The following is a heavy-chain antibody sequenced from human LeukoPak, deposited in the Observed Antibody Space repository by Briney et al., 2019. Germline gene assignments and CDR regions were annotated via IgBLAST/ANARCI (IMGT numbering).Heavy chain of an antibody. CDR3: ARHPPGEKAAAGTRRYWFDP. Sequence: PQTLSPTCTVSALSISSYYWSCIRQPPRNGLEWIGYIYYSGSPNYNPSLKSRATLPVGASKNQLSLILNSVTAADTAVYYCARHPPGEKAAAGTRRYWFDPWGQGTLVTVSS. D-gene: IGHD6-13*01. CDR2: IYYSGSP. J-gene: IGHJ5*02. V-gene: IGHV4-59*08. CDR1: ALSISSYY.